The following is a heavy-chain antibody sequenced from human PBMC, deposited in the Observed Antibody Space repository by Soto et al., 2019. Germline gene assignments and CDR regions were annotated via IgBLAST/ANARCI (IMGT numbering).Heavy chain of an antibody. J-gene: IGHJ4*02. CDR3: ARERQYEPLLY. V-gene: IGHV1-18*01. Sequence: QVQLVQSGVEVKKPGASAKVSCQASGYTFTNYGITWLRQAPGQGLEWMGWVSAYNRNTNYAQRFQDRVTMTTDTSTRTAYMELRNLKSDDTAIYFCARERQYEPLLYWGQGTLVTVSS. D-gene: IGHD2-2*01. CDR1: GYTFTNYG. CDR2: VSAYNRNT.